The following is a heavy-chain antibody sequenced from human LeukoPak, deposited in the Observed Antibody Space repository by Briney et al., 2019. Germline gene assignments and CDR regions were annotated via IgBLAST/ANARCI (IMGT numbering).Heavy chain of an antibody. V-gene: IGHV4-34*01. Sequence: SETLSLTCTVYDESFNNYFWNWIRQSPGKGLEWIGEINRSGITSYNPSPKGRLTMSADMSKNQFSLNLTSVTAADTAVYFCARGRKYYDILTGYYRPSHYFYMDVWGNGTTVTVSS. CDR1: DESFNNYF. CDR2: INRSGIT. J-gene: IGHJ6*03. CDR3: ARGRKYYDILTGYYRPSHYFYMDV. D-gene: IGHD3-9*01.